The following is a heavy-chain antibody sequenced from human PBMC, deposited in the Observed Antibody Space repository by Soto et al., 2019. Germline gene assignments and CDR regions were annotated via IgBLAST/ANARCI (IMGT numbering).Heavy chain of an antibody. Sequence: QVQLVQSGAVVKKPGASVKVSCKASGYTFTSYDINWVRQATGQGLEWMGWMNPNSGNTGYAQKFQGRVTXXRXTXXSTAYMELSSLRSEDTAVYYCARGPINWGRDAFDIWGQGTMVTVSS. CDR3: ARGPINWGRDAFDI. D-gene: IGHD7-27*01. V-gene: IGHV1-8*01. CDR1: GYTFTSYD. J-gene: IGHJ3*02. CDR2: MNPNSGNT.